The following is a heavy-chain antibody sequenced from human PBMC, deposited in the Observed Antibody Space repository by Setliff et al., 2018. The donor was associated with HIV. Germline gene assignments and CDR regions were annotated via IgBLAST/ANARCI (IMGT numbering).Heavy chain of an antibody. Sequence: PSETLSLTCTVSGGSISSHYWSWIRQPPGKGLEWIGSIYYSGSTNYNPSLKSRVTISVDTSKNQFSLKLSSVTAADTAVYYCARTTYYDILTGPAWGQGTLVTVSS. V-gene: IGHV4-59*11. J-gene: IGHJ5*02. CDR2: IYYSGST. CDR1: GGSISSHY. CDR3: ARTTYYDILTGPA. D-gene: IGHD3-9*01.